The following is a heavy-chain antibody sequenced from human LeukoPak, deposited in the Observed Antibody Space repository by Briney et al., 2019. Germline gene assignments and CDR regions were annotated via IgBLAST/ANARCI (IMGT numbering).Heavy chain of an antibody. CDR1: GGTFSSYA. Sequence: ASVKVSCKASGGTFSSYAISWVRQAPGQGLEWMGGIIPIFGTANYAQKFQGRVTITADESTSTAYMELSSLRSEDTAVYYCARSYMVRGVNLFDYWGQGTLVTVSS. D-gene: IGHD3-10*01. CDR2: IIPIFGTA. J-gene: IGHJ4*02. V-gene: IGHV1-69*13. CDR3: ARSYMVRGVNLFDY.